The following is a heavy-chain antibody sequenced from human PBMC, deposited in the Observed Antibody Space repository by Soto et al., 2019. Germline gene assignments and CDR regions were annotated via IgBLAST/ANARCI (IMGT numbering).Heavy chain of an antibody. J-gene: IGHJ3*02. CDR1: GYTFTSYA. CDR2: INAGNGNT. V-gene: IGHV1-3*01. CDR3: ARGLRTTGAFDI. Sequence: AASVKVSCKASGYTFTSYAMHWVRQAPGQRLEWMGWINAGNGNTKYSQKFQGRVTITRDTSASTAYMELSSLRSEDTAVYYCARGLRTTGAFDIWGQGTMVTVSS. D-gene: IGHD4-4*01.